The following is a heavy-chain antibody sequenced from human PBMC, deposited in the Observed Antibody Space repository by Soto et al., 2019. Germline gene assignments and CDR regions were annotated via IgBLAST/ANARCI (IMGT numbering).Heavy chain of an antibody. CDR1: GFTFSTYA. Sequence: EVQLLESGGGPVQPGGSLRLSCAGSGFTFSTYAMTWVRQAPGKGLEWVSSISGSAGSTYYAGSVKGRFTISRDNSKNTLYLQMNSLRAEETAVYNCAKDLTGVAAAVCFDFWAQGTLVTVSS. J-gene: IGHJ4*02. V-gene: IGHV3-23*01. D-gene: IGHD6-13*01. CDR3: AKDLTGVAAAVCFDF. CDR2: ISGSAGST.